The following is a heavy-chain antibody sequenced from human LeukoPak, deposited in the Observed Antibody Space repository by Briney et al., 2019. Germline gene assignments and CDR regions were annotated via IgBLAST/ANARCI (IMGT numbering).Heavy chain of an antibody. CDR2: IYYSGNT. Sequence: PSEALSLTCTVSGGPISSSSYYWGWIRQPPGKALEWSGNIYYSGNTYYNPSLKSRVTISVDTSKSQFSLKLSSVTAADTSMYYCARGSVRITMIRGLKSNYYYMDVWGKGTTVTVSS. D-gene: IGHD3-10*01. V-gene: IGHV4-39*01. J-gene: IGHJ6*03. CDR3: ARGSVRITMIRGLKSNYYYMDV. CDR1: GGPISSSSYY.